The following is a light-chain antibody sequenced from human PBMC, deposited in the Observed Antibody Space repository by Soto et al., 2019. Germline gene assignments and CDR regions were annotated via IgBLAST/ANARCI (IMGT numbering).Light chain of an antibody. V-gene: IGKV3-15*01. J-gene: IGKJ1*01. CDR3: QQYNNWTQT. CDR1: QGFXSSN. CDR2: GAS. Sequence: DIVLTQSAGTLSLSPGERATLSCRASQGFXSSNVTWYQQKPGEGPRLLXDGASTRATDIPARFSGSGSGTEFTLTISSLQSEDFAEYHFQQYNNWTQTFGQGTKVDIK.